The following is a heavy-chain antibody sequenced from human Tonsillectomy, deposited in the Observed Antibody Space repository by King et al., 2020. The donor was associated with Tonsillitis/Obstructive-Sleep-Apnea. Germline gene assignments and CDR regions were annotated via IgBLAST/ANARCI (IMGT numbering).Heavy chain of an antibody. J-gene: IGHJ4*02. D-gene: IGHD5-18*01. V-gene: IGHV5-10-1*03. Sequence: QLVQSGAEVKKPGESLRISCKGFGYSFTSYWISWVRQMPGKGLEWGGRIDPSDSYTNYSPTFQGHVTISADKSIGTAYLQWGSLKASELAMYYCARHYTAMVPPVDYWGQGTLVTVSS. CDR1: GYSFTSYW. CDR2: IDPSDSYT. CDR3: ARHYTAMVPPVDY.